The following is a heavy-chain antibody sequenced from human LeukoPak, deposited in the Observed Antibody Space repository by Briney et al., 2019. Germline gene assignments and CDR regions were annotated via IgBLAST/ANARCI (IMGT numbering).Heavy chain of an antibody. J-gene: IGHJ4*02. V-gene: IGHV3-11*01. Sequence: GGSLRLSCAASGFSFSESYMSWIRQTPGRGLEWVAYISGSGSSMYYADAVKGRFTISRDNARNSQYLYMSSLRADDTAVFYCARGKRRFDYWGQGTLVTVSS. CDR3: ARGKRRFDY. CDR2: ISGSGSSM. CDR1: GFSFSESY.